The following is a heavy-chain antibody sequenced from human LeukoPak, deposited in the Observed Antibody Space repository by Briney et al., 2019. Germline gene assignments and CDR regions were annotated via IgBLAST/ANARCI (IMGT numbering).Heavy chain of an antibody. D-gene: IGHD3-10*01. CDR3: GRAPPGAYYYGAERAYYFDH. V-gene: IGHV3-11*01. CDR1: GFTFSDYY. J-gene: IGHJ4*02. CDR2: ISNSGGTK. Sequence: GGSLRLSCAASGFTFSDYYMSWIRQAPGKGLEWVSYISNSGGTKYYADSVKGRFTILRDNAKNSLYLQMDSLTAEDAAVYYWGRAPPGAYYYGAERAYYFDHWGQGTLVTVSS.